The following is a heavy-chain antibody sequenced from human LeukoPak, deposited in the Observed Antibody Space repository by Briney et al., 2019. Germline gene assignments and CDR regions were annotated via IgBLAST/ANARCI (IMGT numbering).Heavy chain of an antibody. V-gene: IGHV4-31*03. CDR1: GDSIRSGGYY. Sequence: SQTLSLTCTVSGDSIRSGGYYWSWIRQHPGKGLEWIGYIYNSGTTYYNPSLESRVTISGDTSKNQFSLKLSSVTAADTAVYYCARTAGWSYGFDYWGQGTLVTVSS. J-gene: IGHJ4*02. D-gene: IGHD5-18*01. CDR2: IYNSGTT. CDR3: ARTAGWSYGFDY.